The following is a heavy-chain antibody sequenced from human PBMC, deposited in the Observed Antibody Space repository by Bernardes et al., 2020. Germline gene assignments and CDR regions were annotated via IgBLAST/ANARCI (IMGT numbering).Heavy chain of an antibody. D-gene: IGHD2-15*01. CDR3: AKDIPRGYCSGTSCYGIDH. J-gene: IGHJ4*02. Sequence: GGSLRLSCAASGFIFDDYTMHWVRQAPGKGLEWVALITWDGGYTHYADSVKGQFTISRDNSKNSLFLQMNSLRSADSALYFCAKDIPRGYCSGTSCYGIDHWGRGTRVTVSS. CDR1: GFIFDDYT. CDR2: ITWDGGYT. V-gene: IGHV3-43*01.